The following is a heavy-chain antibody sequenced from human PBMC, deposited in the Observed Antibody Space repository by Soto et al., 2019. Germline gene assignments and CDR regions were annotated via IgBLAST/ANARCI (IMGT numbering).Heavy chain of an antibody. CDR3: ARDLSDYAKYYFDY. V-gene: IGHV3-48*02. CDR1: GFTLSTSS. D-gene: IGHD4-17*01. CDR2: ISSSGSTI. Sequence: GGSLRLSCGASGFTLSTSSMNWVRQAPGKGLEWVSYISSSGSTIYYADSVRGRFTISRDIAKNSLYLQMNRLRDEDTAVYFCARDLSDYAKYYFDYWGQGALVTVSS. J-gene: IGHJ4*02.